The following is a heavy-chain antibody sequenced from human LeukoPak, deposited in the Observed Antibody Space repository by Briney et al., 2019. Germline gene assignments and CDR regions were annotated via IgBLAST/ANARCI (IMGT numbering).Heavy chain of an antibody. Sequence: GGSLRLSCAASGFIFSSYGMHWVRQAPGKGLEWVAVISYDGNNKYYADSVKGRFTISRDSSKNTLYLQMNNLRAEDTAVYYCAARIWSAYYTFDCWGQGTLVTVSS. CDR1: GFIFSSYG. J-gene: IGHJ4*02. V-gene: IGHV3-30*03. D-gene: IGHD3-3*01. CDR2: ISYDGNNK. CDR3: AARIWSAYYTFDC.